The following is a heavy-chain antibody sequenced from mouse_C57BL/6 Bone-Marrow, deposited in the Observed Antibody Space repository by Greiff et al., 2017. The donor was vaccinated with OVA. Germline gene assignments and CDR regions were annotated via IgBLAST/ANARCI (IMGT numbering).Heavy chain of an antibody. Sequence: EVKLVESGGGLVQPGGSMKLSCVASGFTFSNYWMNWVRQSPEKGLEWVAQIRLKSDNYATHYAESVKGRFTISRDDSKSSVYLHMDDLRAENTGIYYCTAYYSNPYFGYWGQGATLSVSS. V-gene: IGHV6-3*01. D-gene: IGHD2-5*01. J-gene: IGHJ2*01. CDR3: TAYYSNPYFGY. CDR2: IRLKSDNYAT. CDR1: GFTFSNYW.